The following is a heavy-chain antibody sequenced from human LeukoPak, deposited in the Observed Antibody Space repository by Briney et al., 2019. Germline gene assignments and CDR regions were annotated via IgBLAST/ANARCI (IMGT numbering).Heavy chain of an antibody. Sequence: SETLSLTCAVYGESLSKYYWTWIRQSPGKGLEWIGEINHRGSTNLNPSLKSRVTLSVDTSKHQFSLKLTSVTAADTAVYYCASSVGSTDYWGQGTLVTVSS. J-gene: IGHJ4*02. CDR1: GESLSKYY. D-gene: IGHD1-26*01. CDR3: ASSVGSTDY. CDR2: INHRGST. V-gene: IGHV4-34*01.